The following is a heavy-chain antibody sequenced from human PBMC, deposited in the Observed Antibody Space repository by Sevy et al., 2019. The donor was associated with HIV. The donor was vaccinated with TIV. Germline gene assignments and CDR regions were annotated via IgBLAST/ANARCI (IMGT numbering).Heavy chain of an antibody. CDR3: AREMAGRDYFDY. CDR2: IKQDGSEK. V-gene: IGHV3-7*01. D-gene: IGHD3-10*01. Sequence: GGSLRLSCAASGFTFSRNWMSWVRQAPGKGLEWVANIKQDGSEKYYVDSVKGRFTISRDNVKNSLYLQMNSLRAEDTPVYYCAREMAGRDYFDYWGQGTLVTVSS. J-gene: IGHJ4*02. CDR1: GFTFSRNW.